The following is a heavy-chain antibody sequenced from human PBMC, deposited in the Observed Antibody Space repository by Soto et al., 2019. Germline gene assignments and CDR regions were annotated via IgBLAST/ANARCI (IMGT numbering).Heavy chain of an antibody. CDR1: GFTFSSYG. D-gene: IGHD2-15*01. CDR2: ISYDGSNK. V-gene: IGHV3-30*18. J-gene: IGHJ4*02. CDR3: AKEGWCSGGSCYSGDY. Sequence: HPGGSLRLSCAASGFTFSSYGMHWVRQAPGKGLEWVAVISYDGSNKYYADSVKGRFTISRDNSKNTLYLQMNSLRAEDTAVYYCAKEGWCSGGSCYSGDYWGQGTLVTVSS.